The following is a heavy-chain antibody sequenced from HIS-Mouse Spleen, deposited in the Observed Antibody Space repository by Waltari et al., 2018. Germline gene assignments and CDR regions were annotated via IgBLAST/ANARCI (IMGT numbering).Heavy chain of an antibody. CDR2: IYSGGST. D-gene: IGHD3-10*01. Sequence: EVQLVATGGGFLQPGGSLSLFCSTSGFHLLSLYNTSGPPSPGKGLEWGSVIYSGGSTYYADSVKGRFTISRDNSKNTLYLQMNSLRAEDTAVYYCARHYYYGSGSYYFDYWGQGTLVTVSS. CDR1: GFHLLSLY. CDR3: ARHYYYGSGSYYFDY. J-gene: IGHJ4*02. V-gene: IGHV3-53*02.